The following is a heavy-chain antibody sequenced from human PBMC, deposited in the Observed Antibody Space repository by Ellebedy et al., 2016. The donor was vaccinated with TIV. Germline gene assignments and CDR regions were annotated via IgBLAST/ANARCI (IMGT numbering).Heavy chain of an antibody. V-gene: IGHV5-10-1*01. CDR3: ARRGRFGELYYYGMDV. J-gene: IGHJ6*02. CDR1: GYSFTSYW. Sequence: GGSLRLSXKGSGYSFTSYWISWVRQMPGKGLEWIGWIDPSDSYTNYSPSFQGHVTISADKSISTAYLQWSSLKAADTAMYYCARRGRFGELYYYGMDVWGQGTTVTVSS. CDR2: IDPSDSYT. D-gene: IGHD3-10*01.